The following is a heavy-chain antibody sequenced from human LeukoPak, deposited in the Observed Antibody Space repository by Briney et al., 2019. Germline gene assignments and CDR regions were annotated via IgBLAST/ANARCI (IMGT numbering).Heavy chain of an antibody. D-gene: IGHD3-22*01. CDR1: GGSITGSTYY. CDR2: VIHSGTT. V-gene: IGHV4-39*01. CDR3: ARHDYDSSGHRRDYYFDY. Sequence: SETLSLTCTVSGGSITGSTYYWGWLRQPPGKGLEWIVSVIHSGTTYYNPSLRSRVIVSMDTSKKQFSLRLSSVTAADTAVYYCARHDYDSSGHRRDYYFDYWSQGTLVTVSS. J-gene: IGHJ4*02.